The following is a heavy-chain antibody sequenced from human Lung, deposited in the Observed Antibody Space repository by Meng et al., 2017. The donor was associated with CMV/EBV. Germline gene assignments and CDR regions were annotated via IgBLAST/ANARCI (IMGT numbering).Heavy chain of an antibody. CDR1: GYTFTGYY. V-gene: IGHV1-2*02. Sequence: SVXVSCKASGYTFTGYYLHWLRQAPGQGLEWMGWINPNSGGTTYARKFQGRVTMTRDTSINTADMELSGLTSDDTAVYYCARVYKTAPYLDPWGQGTLVTVSS. J-gene: IGHJ5*02. CDR2: INPNSGGT. CDR3: ARVYKTAPYLDP. D-gene: IGHD1-1*01.